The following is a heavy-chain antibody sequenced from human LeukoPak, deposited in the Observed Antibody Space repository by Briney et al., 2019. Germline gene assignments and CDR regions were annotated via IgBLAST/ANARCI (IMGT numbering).Heavy chain of an antibody. CDR3: ARAPSNSPIGYYYMDV. J-gene: IGHJ6*03. D-gene: IGHD4-11*01. CDR2: ISSSSSYI. Sequence: GGSLRLSCAASGFTFSSYSMNWVRQAPGKGLEWVSSISSSSSYIYYADSVKGRFTISRDNAKNSLYLQMNSLRAEDTAVYYCARAPSNSPIGYYYMDVWGKGTTVTVSS. CDR1: GFTFSSYS. V-gene: IGHV3-21*04.